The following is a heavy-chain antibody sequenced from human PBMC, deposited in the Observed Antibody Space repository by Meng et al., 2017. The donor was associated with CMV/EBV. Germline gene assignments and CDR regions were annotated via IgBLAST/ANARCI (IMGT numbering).Heavy chain of an antibody. J-gene: IGHJ6*02. CDR2: IYYSGST. V-gene: IGHV4-61*01. Sequence: GSLRLSCTVSGGSVSSGSYYWSWIRQPPGKGLEWIGYIYYSGSTNYNPSLKSRVTISVDTSKNQFSLKLSSVTAADTAVYYCARDPRIVGAPYGMDDWGQGTTVTVSS. D-gene: IGHD1-26*01. CDR1: GGSVSSGSYY. CDR3: ARDPRIVGAPYGMDD.